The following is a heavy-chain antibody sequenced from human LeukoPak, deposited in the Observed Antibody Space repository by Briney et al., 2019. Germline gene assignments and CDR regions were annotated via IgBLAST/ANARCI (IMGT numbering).Heavy chain of an antibody. CDR3: AREVSVYSSGDFDY. D-gene: IGHD6-19*01. CDR1: GFTFSSYG. CDR2: ISGSGGST. V-gene: IGHV3-23*01. Sequence: SGGSLRLSCAASGFTFSSYGMSWVRQAPGKGLEWVSAISGSGGSTYYADSVKGRFTISRDNSKNTLYLQMNSLRAEDTAVYYCAREVSVYSSGDFDYWGQGTLVTVSS. J-gene: IGHJ4*02.